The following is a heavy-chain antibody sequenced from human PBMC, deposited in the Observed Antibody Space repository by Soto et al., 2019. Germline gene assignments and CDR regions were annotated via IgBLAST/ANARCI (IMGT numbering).Heavy chain of an antibody. CDR2: IIPIFGPA. Sequence: KVSCKSSGGTFSSHSINWVRQAPGQGLEWMGGIIPIFGPANFAKKFQGRVTITADESTTTAYMELSSLTSEDTAVYYCATGSFTSTGGRIGYHYNAMDVWGQGTTVTVSS. J-gene: IGHJ6*02. V-gene: IGHV1-69*01. CDR1: GGTFSSHS. CDR3: ATGSFTSTGGRIGYHYNAMDV. D-gene: IGHD1-1*01.